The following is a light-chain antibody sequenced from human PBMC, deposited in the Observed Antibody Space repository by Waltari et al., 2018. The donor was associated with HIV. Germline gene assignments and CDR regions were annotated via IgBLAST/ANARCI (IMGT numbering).Light chain of an antibody. V-gene: IGKV3-15*01. CDR2: AAS. CDR3: QQYADWPFT. Sequence: EIVMTQSPATLSVSPGERATLSCRASQSVTSNLAWYQQKPGQAPRLLIYAASTRATGIPARVSGSGSGTEFTLIISSLQSEDFAVYFCQQYADWPFTFGQGTRLEIK. CDR1: QSVTSN. J-gene: IGKJ5*01.